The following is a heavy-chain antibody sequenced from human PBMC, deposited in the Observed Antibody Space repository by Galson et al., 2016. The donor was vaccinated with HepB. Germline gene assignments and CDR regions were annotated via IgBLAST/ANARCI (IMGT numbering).Heavy chain of an antibody. V-gene: IGHV3-30*18. CDR2: ISYDGSNK. CDR1: GFTFSSYG. D-gene: IGHD3-3*01. CDR3: AKEQRFLEWLLSASGLNRFDP. J-gene: IGHJ5*02. Sequence: SLRLSCAASGFTFSSYGMHWVRQAPGKGLEWVAVISYDGSNKYYADSVKGRFTISRDNSKNTLYLQMNSLRAEDTAVYYCAKEQRFLEWLLSASGLNRFDPWGQGTLVTVSS.